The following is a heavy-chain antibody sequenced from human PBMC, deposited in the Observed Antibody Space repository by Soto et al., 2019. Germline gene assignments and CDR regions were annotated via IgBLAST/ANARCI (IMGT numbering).Heavy chain of an antibody. J-gene: IGHJ4*02. CDR1: GVSVRNGAYY. V-gene: IGHV4-31*03. CDR3: ARLKGGAAGNFDY. D-gene: IGHD6-13*01. CDR2: IYHSGST. Sequence: PLALTCTVSGVSVRNGAYYWTWIRHHPGKGLEWIGYIYHSGSTYYNPSLNSRVTISVDTSMNRFSLKLTSVTAADTAVYHCARLKGGAAGNFDYWGQGTQVTVSS.